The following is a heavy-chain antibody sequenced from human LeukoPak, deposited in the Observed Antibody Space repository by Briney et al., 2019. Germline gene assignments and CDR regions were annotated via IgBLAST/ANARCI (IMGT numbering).Heavy chain of an antibody. D-gene: IGHD3-10*01. CDR3: AREVAWYYGSGSSMDV. CDR1: GGSFSGYY. Sequence: SETLSLTCAVYGGSFSGYYWSWIRQPPGKGLEWIGEINHSGSTNYNPSLKSRVTISVDTTKNQFSLKLSSVTAADTAVYYCAREVAWYYGSGSSMDVWGQGTTVTVSS. V-gene: IGHV4-34*01. CDR2: INHSGST. J-gene: IGHJ6*02.